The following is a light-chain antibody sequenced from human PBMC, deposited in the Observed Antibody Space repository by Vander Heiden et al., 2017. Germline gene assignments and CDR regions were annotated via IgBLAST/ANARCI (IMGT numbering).Light chain of an antibody. Sequence: DIQMTQSLSSLSASVGDRVTITCRASQSIATYLNWYQQKPGKAPKLLIYAASSLQSGVPSRFSGSGSGTDFTLTISRLQPEDFATYYCQQSDSTLGTFGQGTKVEIK. CDR3: QQSDSTLGT. J-gene: IGKJ1*01. V-gene: IGKV1-39*01. CDR1: QSIATY. CDR2: AAS.